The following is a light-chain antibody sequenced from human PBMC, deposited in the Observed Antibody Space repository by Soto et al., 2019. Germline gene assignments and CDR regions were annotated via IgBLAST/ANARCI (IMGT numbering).Light chain of an antibody. Sequence: IHMTESPSSLSASVGDTVTMTCRASQGIRKDLAWYQQKPGKAPKLLIYKASTLETGVQSRFSGSGSGTEFTLTIRSLQPDDFATYYCKEYDTYSTCGQGTKVDI. CDR3: KEYDTYST. V-gene: IGKV1-5*03. CDR1: QGIRKD. CDR2: KAS. J-gene: IGKJ1*01.